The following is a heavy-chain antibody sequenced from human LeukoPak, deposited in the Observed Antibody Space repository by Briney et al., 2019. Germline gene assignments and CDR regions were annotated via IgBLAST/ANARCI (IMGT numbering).Heavy chain of an antibody. V-gene: IGHV1-18*04. CDR3: ARATIFGVVPHDY. CDR1: GYTFTGYY. J-gene: IGHJ4*02. CDR2: ISAYNGNT. Sequence: GASVKVSCKASGYTFTGYYMHWVRQAPGQGLEWMGWISAYNGNTNYAQKLQGRVTMTTDTSTSTAYMELRSLRSDDTAVYYCARATIFGVVPHDYWGQGTLVTVSS. D-gene: IGHD3-3*01.